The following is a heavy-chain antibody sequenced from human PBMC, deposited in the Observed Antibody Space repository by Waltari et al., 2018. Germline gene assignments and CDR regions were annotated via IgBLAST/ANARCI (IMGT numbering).Heavy chain of an antibody. CDR3: ARDISPQAQQRNNGMDV. Sequence: EVQLVESGGGLVTPGGSLRLSWSASGFTFRGYSVTWVRQAPGKGLEWVSAINEVSSHIYYAGSMKGRLTISRDNAKSSLFLQMDNLRVEDTAVYYCARDISPQAQQRNNGMDVWGQGTTVTVSS. D-gene: IGHD2-8*01. V-gene: IGHV3-21*01. CDR1: GFTFRGYS. J-gene: IGHJ6*02. CDR2: INEVSSHI.